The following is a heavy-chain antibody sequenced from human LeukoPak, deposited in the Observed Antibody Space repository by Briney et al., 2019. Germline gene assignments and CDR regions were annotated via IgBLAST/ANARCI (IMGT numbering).Heavy chain of an antibody. J-gene: IGHJ4*02. CDR2: ISGNGRRS. D-gene: IGHD6-13*01. CDR1: GFTFTNYA. CDR3: AKGLFSSWYTPFDY. Sequence: PGGSLRLSCAASGFTFTNYAMSWVRQAPGKGLEWVSPISGNGRRSNYADSVKGRFTISRDNSKNTLYLQMNSLRAEDTAVYYCAKGLFSSWYTPFDYWGQGTLVIVSS. V-gene: IGHV3-23*01.